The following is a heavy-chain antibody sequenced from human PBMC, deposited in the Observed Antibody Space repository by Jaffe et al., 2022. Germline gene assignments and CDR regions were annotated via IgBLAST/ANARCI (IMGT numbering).Heavy chain of an antibody. J-gene: IGHJ4*02. V-gene: IGHV3-23*01. Sequence: EVQLLESGGGLVQPGGSLRLSCAASGFTFSSYAMSWVRQAPGKGLEWVSAISGSGGSTYYADSVKGRFTISRDNSKNTLYLQMNSLRAEDTAVYYCAKDRQLGAEQYYDILTGYEVDYWGQGTLVTVSS. CDR2: ISGSGGST. D-gene: IGHD3-9*01. CDR3: AKDRQLGAEQYYDILTGYEVDY. CDR1: GFTFSSYA.